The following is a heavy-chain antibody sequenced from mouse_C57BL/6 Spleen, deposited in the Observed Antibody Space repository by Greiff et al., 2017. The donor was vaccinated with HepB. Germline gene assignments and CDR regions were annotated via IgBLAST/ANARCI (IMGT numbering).Heavy chain of an antibody. CDR1: GYTFTDYY. Sequence: EVQLQQSGPVLVKPGASVKMSCKASGYTFTDYYMNWVKQSHGKSLEWIGVINPYNGGTSYNQKFKGKATLTVDKSSSTAYMELNSLTSEDSAVYYCARNYYGSSSAWLAYWGQGTLVTVSA. CDR2: INPYNGGT. D-gene: IGHD1-1*01. J-gene: IGHJ3*01. V-gene: IGHV1-19*01. CDR3: ARNYYGSSSAWLAY.